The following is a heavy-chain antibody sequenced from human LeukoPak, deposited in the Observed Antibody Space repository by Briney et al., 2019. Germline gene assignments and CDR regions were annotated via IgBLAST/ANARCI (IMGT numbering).Heavy chain of an antibody. CDR2: INWNGASR. D-gene: IGHD3-10*01. J-gene: IGHJ4*02. Sequence: GGSLRLSCVASGFTFDDYGMSWVRQAPGQGPEWVSDINWNGASRRYADSVKGRFTISRDNAKKSLYLQMNSLRAEDTAVYYCASAYYPKGEDYWGQGTLVTVSS. V-gene: IGHV3-20*04. CDR3: ASAYYPKGEDY. CDR1: GFTFDDYG.